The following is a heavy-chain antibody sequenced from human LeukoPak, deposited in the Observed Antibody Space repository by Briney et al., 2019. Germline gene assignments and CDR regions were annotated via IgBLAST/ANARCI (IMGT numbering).Heavy chain of an antibody. CDR3: AGNTYYYDSSGYRIYYYMDV. V-gene: IGHV4-4*07. D-gene: IGHD3-22*01. CDR1: GGSISSYY. Sequence: PSETLSLTCTVSGGSISSYYWSWIRQPAGKGLEWIGRIYTSGSTNYNPSLKSRVTMSVDTSKNQFSLKLSSVTAADTAVYYCAGNTYYYDSSGYRIYYYMDVWGKGTTVTISS. CDR2: IYTSGST. J-gene: IGHJ6*03.